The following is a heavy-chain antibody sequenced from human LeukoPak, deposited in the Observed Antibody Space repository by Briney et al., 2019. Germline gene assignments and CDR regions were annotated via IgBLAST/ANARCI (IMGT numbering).Heavy chain of an antibody. D-gene: IGHD3-10*01. CDR2: ISGSGGST. V-gene: IGHV3-23*01. Sequence: GGSLRLSCAASGFTFSSYGMHWVRQAPGEGLEWVSAISGSGGSTFYSDSVKGRFTISRDNSKNTLHLQMSSLRAEDTAIYYCTRDPSGSGPDFDFWGQGTLVIVSS. J-gene: IGHJ4*02. CDR1: GFTFSSYG. CDR3: TRDPSGSGPDFDF.